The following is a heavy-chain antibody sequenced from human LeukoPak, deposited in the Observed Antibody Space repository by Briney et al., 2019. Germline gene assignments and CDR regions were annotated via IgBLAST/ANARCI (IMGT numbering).Heavy chain of an antibody. V-gene: IGHV3-48*03. J-gene: IGHJ6*04. CDR1: GFTFSRYE. CDR3: AELGITMIGGV. Sequence: PGGSLRLSCEVSGFTFSRYEMNWVRQAPGKGLEWISFISGSGAPIYYADSVKGRFTISRDNAKNSLYLQMNSLRAEDTAVYYCAELGITMIGGVWGKGTTVTISS. D-gene: IGHD3-10*02. CDR2: ISGSGAPI.